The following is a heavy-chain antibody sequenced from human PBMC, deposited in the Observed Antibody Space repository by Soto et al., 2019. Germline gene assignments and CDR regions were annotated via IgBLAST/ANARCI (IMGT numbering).Heavy chain of an antibody. CDR1: GFTFRVYA. V-gene: IGHV3-30-3*01. J-gene: IGHJ4*02. CDR3: ARGIVGAMSASYYFDS. CDR2: ISNDGSNR. D-gene: IGHD1-26*01. Sequence: GGSLRLSCTASGFTFRVYAMHWVRQAPGKGLEWVAIISNDGSNRYYRDSVKGRFTISRDNSNSTLYLQMTSLRVEDTAVYFCARGIVGAMSASYYFDSWGLGALVNVSS.